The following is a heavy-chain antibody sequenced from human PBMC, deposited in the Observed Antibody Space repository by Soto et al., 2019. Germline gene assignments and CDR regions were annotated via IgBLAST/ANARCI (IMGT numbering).Heavy chain of an antibody. Sequence: GGSLRLSCAASGFTFSSYSMNWVRQAPGKGLEWVSYISSSSSSTIYYADSVKGRFTISRDNAKNSLYLQMNSLRDEDTAVYYCASQRTEVYNWNYRPSYGMDVWGQGTTVTVSS. CDR3: ASQRTEVYNWNYRPSYGMDV. CDR2: ISSSSSSTI. CDR1: GFTFSSYS. J-gene: IGHJ6*02. V-gene: IGHV3-48*02. D-gene: IGHD1-7*01.